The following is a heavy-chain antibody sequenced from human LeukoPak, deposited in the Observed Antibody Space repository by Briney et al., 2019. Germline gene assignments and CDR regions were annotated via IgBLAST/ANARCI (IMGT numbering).Heavy chain of an antibody. CDR3: ARGHNYGFDY. J-gene: IGHJ4*02. Sequence: SQTLSLTCAISGDSVSTNSADWSWIRQSPSRGLEWLGRTKYRSKWYFDYAVSVKSRITINPDTSKNQFSLQLNSVTPEDTAVYYCARGHNYGFDYWGQGTLVTVSS. CDR1: GDSVSTNSAD. D-gene: IGHD5-18*01. CDR2: TKYRSKWYF. V-gene: IGHV6-1*01.